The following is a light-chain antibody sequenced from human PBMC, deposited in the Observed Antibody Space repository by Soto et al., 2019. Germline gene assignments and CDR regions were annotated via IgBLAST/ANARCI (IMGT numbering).Light chain of an antibody. Sequence: DIVMTQTPLSLSVTPGQPASISCKSSQSLRYSDGKTYLYRYMQKPGQPPQLLISEVSNRFSGVPDRLSGSGSETDFTLKLSRVEAEDVGVYYCMQSLQLPLTFGGGTKVEIK. CDR1: QSLRYSDGKTY. V-gene: IGKV2D-29*01. CDR2: EVS. CDR3: MQSLQLPLT. J-gene: IGKJ4*01.